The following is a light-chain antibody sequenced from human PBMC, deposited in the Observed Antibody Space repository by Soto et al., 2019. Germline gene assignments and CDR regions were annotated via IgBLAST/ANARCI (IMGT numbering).Light chain of an antibody. J-gene: IGLJ1*01. CDR3: EACDDSLSGYV. CDR2: RNN. Sequence: QSVLTQPPSASGTPGQSVTISCSGSSSNIGSNYVYCYQHLPGTAPKLLNYRNNQRPSVVPDRFSGSKSGTSASLAISGLRSEDEADYYCEACDDSLSGYVFGTGNKLTVL. V-gene: IGLV1-47*01. CDR1: SSNIGSNY.